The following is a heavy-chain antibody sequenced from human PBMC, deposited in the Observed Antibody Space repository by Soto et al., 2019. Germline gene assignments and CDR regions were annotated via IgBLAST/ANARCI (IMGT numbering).Heavy chain of an antibody. CDR3: ARSAQAAAALGY. D-gene: IGHD6-13*01. J-gene: IGHJ4*02. CDR2: ISYDGSNK. V-gene: IGHV3-30-3*01. Sequence: GGSLRLSCAASGFTFSSYAMHWVRQAPGKGLEWVAVISYDGSNKYYADSVKGRFTISRDNSKNTLYLQMNSLRAEDTAVYYCARSAQAAAALGYWGQGTLVTVSS. CDR1: GFTFSSYA.